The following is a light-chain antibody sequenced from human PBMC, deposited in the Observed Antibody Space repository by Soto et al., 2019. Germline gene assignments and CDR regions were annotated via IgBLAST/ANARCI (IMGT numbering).Light chain of an antibody. J-gene: IGKJ4*01. Sequence: DIQMTQSPSSLSASVGDRVTITCRARQVIRNSLAWFQQKPGKVPKSLIYAASTFQSGVPSKFSGSGSGTDFTLTISSLQPKDCATYYCLQYESYPPSFGGGTKVEIK. CDR2: AAS. V-gene: IGKV1-16*02. CDR1: QVIRNS. CDR3: LQYESYPPS.